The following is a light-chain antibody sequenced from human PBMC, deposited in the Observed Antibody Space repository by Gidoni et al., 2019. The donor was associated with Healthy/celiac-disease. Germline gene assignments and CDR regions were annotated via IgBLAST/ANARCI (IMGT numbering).Light chain of an antibody. J-gene: IGKJ3*01. CDR2: WAS. Sequence: VITQSPDSLPLSLGERATINCKSSQSVLYSSNNKNYLAWYQQKPGQPPKLLIYWASTRESGVPDRFSGSGSGTDFTLTISSLQAEDVAVYYCQQYYSTPITFGPGTKVDIK. CDR1: QSVLYSSNNKNY. V-gene: IGKV4-1*01. CDR3: QQYYSTPIT.